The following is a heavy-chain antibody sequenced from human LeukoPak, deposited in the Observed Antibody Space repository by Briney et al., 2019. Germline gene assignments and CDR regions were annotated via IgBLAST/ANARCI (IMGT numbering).Heavy chain of an antibody. CDR2: INPHSGGT. CDR1: GDTFTGYH. CDR3: ARLHTSGDNN. D-gene: IGHD6-19*01. Sequence: ASVKVSCKASGDTFTGYHMHWVRQAPGQGLGWMGWINPHSGGTNYAQKFQGRVTMTMDTSFITAYIELSRLRSDDTAVYYCARLHTSGDNNWGQGTLVTVSS. V-gene: IGHV1-2*02. J-gene: IGHJ4*02.